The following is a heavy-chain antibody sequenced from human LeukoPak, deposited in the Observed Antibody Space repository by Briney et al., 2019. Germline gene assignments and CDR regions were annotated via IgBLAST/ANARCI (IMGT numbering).Heavy chain of an antibody. V-gene: IGHV1-2*02. D-gene: IGHD1-14*01. Sequence: ALVKVSCKASGYTFTGYHMHWVRQAPGQGLEWMAWINPNSGATDYAQKFQGRVTMTRDTSTSTAYMELSRLRSDDTAVYYCARLNGNHFDYWGQGTLVTVSS. CDR2: INPNSGAT. CDR3: ARLNGNHFDY. CDR1: GYTFTGYH. J-gene: IGHJ4*02.